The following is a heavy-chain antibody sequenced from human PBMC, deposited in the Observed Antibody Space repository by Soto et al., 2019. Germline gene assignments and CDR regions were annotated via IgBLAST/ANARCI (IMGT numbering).Heavy chain of an antibody. J-gene: IGHJ6*02. CDR2: ISSSGTSI. D-gene: IGHD6-19*01. V-gene: IGHV3-48*03. Sequence: GGSLRLSCATSGFSFSTYEMNWVRQDPGKGLEWISFISSSGTSIYADSVKGRFTISRDNSNNSLYLQMNSLRAEDTGTYYCALSLSGWSSEYFYYGMDLWGQGSTVTVSS. CDR3: ALSLSGWSSEYFYYGMDL. CDR1: GFSFSTYE.